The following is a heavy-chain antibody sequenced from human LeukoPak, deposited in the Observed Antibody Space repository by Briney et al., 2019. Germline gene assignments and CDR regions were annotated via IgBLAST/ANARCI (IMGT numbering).Heavy chain of an antibody. Sequence: TGGSLRLSCAASGFTFSSYGMHWVRQTPGKGLEWVSSITSSSTYTFYADSVKGRFTISRDNAKNSLYLQMNSLRAEDTAVYYCAELGITMIGGVWGKGTTVTISS. CDR2: ITSSSTYT. V-gene: IGHV3-21*01. J-gene: IGHJ6*04. D-gene: IGHD3-10*02. CDR1: GFTFSSYG. CDR3: AELGITMIGGV.